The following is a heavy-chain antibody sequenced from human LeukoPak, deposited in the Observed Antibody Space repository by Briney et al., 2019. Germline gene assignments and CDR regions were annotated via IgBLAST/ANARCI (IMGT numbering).Heavy chain of an antibody. V-gene: IGHV3-7*04. CDR3: TGGAPDY. J-gene: IGHJ4*02. Sequence: GGSLRLSCAASGFTFSDYWMSWVRQAPGKGLEWVANINQDGREQHFVDSVKGRFTISRDNAKNSLFLQMDSLRAEDTADYYCTGGAPDYWGQGALVTVSS. CDR2: INQDGREQ. CDR1: GFTFSDYW.